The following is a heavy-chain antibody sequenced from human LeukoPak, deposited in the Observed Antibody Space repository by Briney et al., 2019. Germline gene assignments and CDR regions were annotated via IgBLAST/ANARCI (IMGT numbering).Heavy chain of an antibody. CDR2: INHSGST. D-gene: IGHD3-10*01. CDR1: GGSFSGYH. Sequence: SETLSLTCAVYGGSFSGYHWSWIRQPPGKGLEWIGEINHSGSTNYNPSLKSRVTISVDTSKNQFSLKLSSVTAADTAVYYCARGWRGSGSYYQVTRSFDYWGQGTLVTVSS. CDR3: ARGWRGSGSYYQVTRSFDY. V-gene: IGHV4-34*01. J-gene: IGHJ4*02.